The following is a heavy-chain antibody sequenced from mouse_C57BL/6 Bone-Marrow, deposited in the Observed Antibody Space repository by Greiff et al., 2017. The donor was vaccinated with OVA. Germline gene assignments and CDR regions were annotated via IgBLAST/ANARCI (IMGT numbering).Heavy chain of an antibody. CDR3: AMEGANFSWFAY. CDR1: GYTFTSYW. D-gene: IGHD6-1*01. V-gene: IGHV1-74*01. J-gene: IGHJ3*01. Sequence: ASGYTFTSYWMHWVKQRPGPGLEWIGRIHPSDSDTNYNQKFKGKATLTVDKSSSTAYMQLSSLTSEDSAVYYCAMEGANFSWFAYWGQGTLVTVSA. CDR2: IHPSDSDT.